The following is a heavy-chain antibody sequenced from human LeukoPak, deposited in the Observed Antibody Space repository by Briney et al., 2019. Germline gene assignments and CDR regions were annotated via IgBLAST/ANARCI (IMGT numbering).Heavy chain of an antibody. CDR1: GGTFSSYA. CDR3: ARSSDYYDSSGDY. D-gene: IGHD3-22*01. Sequence: SVKVSCKASGGTFSSYAIRWVRPAPGQGLAWMGRIIPILGIANYAQKFQGRVTITADKSTSTAYMELSSLRSEDTAVYYCARSSDYYDSSGDYWGQGTLVTVSS. V-gene: IGHV1-69*04. CDR2: IIPILGIA. J-gene: IGHJ4*02.